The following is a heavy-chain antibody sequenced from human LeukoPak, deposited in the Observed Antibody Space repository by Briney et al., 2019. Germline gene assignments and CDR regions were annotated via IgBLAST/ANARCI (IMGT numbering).Heavy chain of an antibody. Sequence: GGSLRLPCAASGFTFSSYAMSWVRQAPGKGLEWVSAISGSGGSTYYADSVKVRFTISRDNSKNTLYLQMNSLRAEDTAVYYCAKNIVPYEANWFDPWGQGTLVTVSS. V-gene: IGHV3-23*01. D-gene: IGHD2/OR15-2a*01. J-gene: IGHJ5*02. CDR2: ISGSGGST. CDR3: AKNIVPYEANWFDP. CDR1: GFTFSSYA.